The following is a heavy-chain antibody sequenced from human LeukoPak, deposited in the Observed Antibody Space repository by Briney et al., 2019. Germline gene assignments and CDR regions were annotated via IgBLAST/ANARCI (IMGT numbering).Heavy chain of an antibody. CDR3: ARVAYGLYYYHMDV. CDR2: IYYSGST. Sequence: SETLSLTCTVSGGSISSYYWSWIRQPPGKGLEWIGYIYYSGSTNYNPSLKSRVTISVDTSKNQFSLKLSSVTAADTAVYYCARVAYGLYYYHMDVWGTGTTVTVSS. CDR1: GGSISSYY. D-gene: IGHD3-16*01. V-gene: IGHV4-59*01. J-gene: IGHJ6*03.